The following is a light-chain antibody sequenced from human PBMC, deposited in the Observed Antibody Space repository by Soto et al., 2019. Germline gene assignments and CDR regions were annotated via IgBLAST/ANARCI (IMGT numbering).Light chain of an antibody. Sequence: EIVLTQSPGTLSLSPGERATLSCRASQSVTSSYLAWYQQKFGQAPRLLIYGASSRVTGIPDRFSGSGSGTEFTLTISSLQSEDFAVYNCQQYNKWPRTFGQGTKVDIK. V-gene: IGKV3-20*01. J-gene: IGKJ2*01. CDR2: GAS. CDR1: QSVTSSY. CDR3: QQYNKWPRT.